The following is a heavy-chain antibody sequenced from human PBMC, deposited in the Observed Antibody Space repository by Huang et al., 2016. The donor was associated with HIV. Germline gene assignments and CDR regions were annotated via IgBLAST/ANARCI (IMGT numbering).Heavy chain of an antibody. CDR3: ALLYDSSSVDY. CDR1: GHTFNNYY. Sequence: QVQLVQSGAEVKKPGASVKVSCKASGHTFNNYYMHWVRQAPGQGLEWMGLIHPGGNSTTYTQKFRGRVSMTRDTSTSTVYMELNSLRSDDTAIYYCALLYDSSSVDYWGQGTLVTVSS. V-gene: IGHV1-46*02. D-gene: IGHD6-6*01. J-gene: IGHJ4*02. CDR2: IHPGGNST.